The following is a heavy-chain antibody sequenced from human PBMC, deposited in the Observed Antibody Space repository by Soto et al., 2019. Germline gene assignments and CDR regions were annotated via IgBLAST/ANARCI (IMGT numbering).Heavy chain of an antibody. J-gene: IGHJ4*02. CDR3: ARQSLTYYSDH. CDR1: GGSINSYY. V-gene: IGHV4-59*01. CDR2: IYDNGIA. Sequence: QVQLQESGPGLVKPSETLSLTCTVSGGSINSYYWSWIRQPPGKGLEWIGYIYDNGIANYSPSLNSRVTISVDTSKNQFSLRLSSVNAADTAVYYCARQSLTYYSDHWGQGTLVTVSS.